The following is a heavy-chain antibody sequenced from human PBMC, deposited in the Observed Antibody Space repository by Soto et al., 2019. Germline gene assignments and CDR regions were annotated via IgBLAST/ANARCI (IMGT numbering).Heavy chain of an antibody. V-gene: IGHV3-48*02. D-gene: IGHD3-9*01. CDR3: ARVPNYDTLTHGNPVDY. Sequence: GXSLRLSCAASGFTFSSYSLNWFRQAPVKGLEWLSYISSSSSTIYYADSVKGRFTISRDNAKNSLYLQMNSLRDEDTAVYYCARVPNYDTLTHGNPVDYWGQGTLVTVSS. CDR2: ISSSSSTI. J-gene: IGHJ4*02. CDR1: GFTFSSYS.